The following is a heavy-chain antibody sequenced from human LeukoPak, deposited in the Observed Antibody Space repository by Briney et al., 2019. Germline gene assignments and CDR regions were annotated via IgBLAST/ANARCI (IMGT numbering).Heavy chain of an antibody. CDR1: GFSLGTNA. CDR2: TSYDGIHK. V-gene: IGHV3-30-3*01. CDR3: AKEVMPGRSYPFDY. J-gene: IGHJ4*02. Sequence: GRSLRLSCTASGFSLGTNAMHWVRQAPGKGLEWVAVTSYDGIHKYYADSVKGRFTISRDTAKNALYLQMNSLRPEDSAVYYCAKEVMPGRSYPFDYWGQGTLVTVSS. D-gene: IGHD1-26*01.